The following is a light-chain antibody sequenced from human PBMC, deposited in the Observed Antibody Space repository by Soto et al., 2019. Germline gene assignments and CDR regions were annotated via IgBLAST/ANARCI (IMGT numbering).Light chain of an antibody. V-gene: IGKV3-11*01. J-gene: IGKJ4*01. CDR2: DAS. CDR3: QQRSNWPPLT. CDR1: QSVSRY. Sequence: EIVLTQSPVTLSLSPGERATLSCRASQSVSRYLAWYQQKPGQAPRLLIYDASNRATGIPARFSGSGSGTDFTLTIVSLEPEDFAVYYCQQRSNWPPLTFGGGTKVEIK.